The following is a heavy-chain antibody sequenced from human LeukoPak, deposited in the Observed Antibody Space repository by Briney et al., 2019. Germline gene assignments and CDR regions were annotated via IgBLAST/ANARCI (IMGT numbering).Heavy chain of an antibody. J-gene: IGHJ4*02. CDR1: RFPFSSYE. V-gene: IGHV3-48*03. D-gene: IGHD5-12*01. CDR2: SSSSGRTI. Sequence: GGSLRLSCAASRFPFSSYEMNWVRQAPGKGLEWVSYSSSSGRTIYYADSVRGRFTISRDNAKNSLYLQMNCLRAEDTAVYFCARQTVSGSFDYWGQGTLVTVSS. CDR3: ARQTVSGSFDY.